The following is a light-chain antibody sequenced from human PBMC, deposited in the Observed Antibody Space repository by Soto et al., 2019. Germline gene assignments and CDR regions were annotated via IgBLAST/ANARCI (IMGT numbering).Light chain of an antibody. CDR3: QQYNNWPPT. V-gene: IGKV3-15*01. Sequence: VLTQPATLSVSPGERATLSCRASQSVSSNLAWYQQKPGQAPRLLIYGASTRATGIPARFSGSGSGTEFTLTISSLQSEDFAVYYCQQYNNWPPTFGQGTKVDIK. J-gene: IGKJ1*01. CDR2: GAS. CDR1: QSVSSN.